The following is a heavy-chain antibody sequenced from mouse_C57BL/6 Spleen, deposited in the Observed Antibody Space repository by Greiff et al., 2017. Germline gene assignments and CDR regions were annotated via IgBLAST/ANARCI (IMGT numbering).Heavy chain of an antibody. J-gene: IGHJ1*03. CDR3: PYYGSYFDV. CDR1: GYTFTDYE. CDR2: IDPETGGT. V-gene: IGHV1-15*01. Sequence: QVQLQQSGAELVRPGASVTLSCKASGYTFTDYEMHWVKQTPVHGLEWIGAIDPETGGTAYNQKFKGKAILTADKSSSTAFMELRSLTSEDSAVYYCPYYGSYFDVWGTGTTVTVYS. D-gene: IGHD1-1*01.